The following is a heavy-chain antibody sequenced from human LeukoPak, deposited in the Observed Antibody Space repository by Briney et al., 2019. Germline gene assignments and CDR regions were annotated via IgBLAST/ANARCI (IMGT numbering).Heavy chain of an antibody. V-gene: IGHV1-2*02. D-gene: IGHD4-17*01. Sequence: ASVKVSCKASGYTFTGYYMHWVRQAPGQGLEWMGWINPNSGGTNYAQKFQGRVTMTRDTSISTAYMELSRLRSDDTAVYYCARSRVSTVTTPGYWGQGTLATVSS. CDR2: INPNSGGT. CDR1: GYTFTGYY. J-gene: IGHJ4*02. CDR3: ARSRVSTVTTPGY.